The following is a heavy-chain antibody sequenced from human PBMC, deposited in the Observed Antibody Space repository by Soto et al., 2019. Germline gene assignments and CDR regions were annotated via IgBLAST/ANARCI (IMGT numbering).Heavy chain of an antibody. CDR2: ISWNSGSI. D-gene: IGHD1-26*01. J-gene: IGHJ6*02. CDR3: AKDRVGLPYYYGMDV. V-gene: IGHV3-9*01. CDR1: GFTFDDYA. Sequence: EVQLVESGGGLVQPGRSLRLSCAASGFTFDDYAMHWVRQAPGKGLEWVSGISWNSGSIGYADSVKGRFTISRDNAKNSLYLKMNSLRAEDTTLYYCAKDRVGLPYYYGMDVWGQGTTVTVSS.